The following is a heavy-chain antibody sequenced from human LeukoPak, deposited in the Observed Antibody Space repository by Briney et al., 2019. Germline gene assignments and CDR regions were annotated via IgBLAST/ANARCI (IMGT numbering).Heavy chain of an antibody. V-gene: IGHV4-30-2*01. Sequence: TFGSYAMSWVRKAPGKGREWMGNIYHSGSTYYNPSLKSRVTISVDRSKNQFSLKLSSVTAADTAVYYCASSYGSGSYYGNKWFDPWGQGTLVTVSS. CDR2: IYHSGST. J-gene: IGHJ5*02. CDR3: ASSYGSGSYYGNKWFDP. CDR1: TFGSYA. D-gene: IGHD3-10*01.